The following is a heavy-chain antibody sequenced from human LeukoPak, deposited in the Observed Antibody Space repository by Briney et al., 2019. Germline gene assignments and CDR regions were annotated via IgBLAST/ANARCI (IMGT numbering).Heavy chain of an antibody. J-gene: IGHJ4*02. V-gene: IGHV4-59*01. Sequence: ETLSLTCTVSGGSISCYYWSWIRQPPGKGLEWIGYIYYSGSTNFNPSLKSRVTISVDTSKNQFSLKLSSVTAADTAVYYCARGGLEYQLLSYFDYWGQGTLVTVSS. CDR3: ARGGLEYQLLSYFDY. D-gene: IGHD2-2*01. CDR1: GGSISCYY. CDR2: IYYSGST.